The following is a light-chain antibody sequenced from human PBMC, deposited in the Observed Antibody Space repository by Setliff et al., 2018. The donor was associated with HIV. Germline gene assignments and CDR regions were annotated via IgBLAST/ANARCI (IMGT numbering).Light chain of an antibody. CDR3: SSYTRSSTF. CDR1: SSDIGGFSF. Sequence: QSALTQPASVSASPGQSITISCTGTSSDIGGFSFVSWYQQHPGKAPKLIIYDVNTRPSGISDRFSGSKSGNEASLTISGLQAEDEADYYCSSYTRSSTFFGTGTKVTVL. V-gene: IGLV2-14*03. CDR2: DVN. J-gene: IGLJ1*01.